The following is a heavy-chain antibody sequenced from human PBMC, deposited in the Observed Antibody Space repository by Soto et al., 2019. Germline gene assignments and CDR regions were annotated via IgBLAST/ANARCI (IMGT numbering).Heavy chain of an antibody. Sequence: GGSLRLSCAASGFTFSSYSMNWVRQAPGKGLEWVSSISSSSSYIYYADSVKGRFTISRDNAKNSLYLEMNSLRAEDTAVYYCARESEDLTSNFDYWGQGTLVTVSS. V-gene: IGHV3-21*01. CDR2: ISSSSSYI. J-gene: IGHJ4*02. CDR1: GFTFSSYS. CDR3: ARESEDLTSNFDY.